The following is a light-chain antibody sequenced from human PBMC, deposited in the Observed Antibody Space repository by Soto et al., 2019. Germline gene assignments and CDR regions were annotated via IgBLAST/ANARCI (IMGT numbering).Light chain of an antibody. CDR3: QQYGASPFT. CDR2: GAS. J-gene: IGKJ3*01. CDR1: RHVYINA. Sequence: VVLTQSPATLSLSPGERATLSCRASRHVYINALAWYQQKPGRTPTLLIFGASTRATDIPDRFSGTGSGTDFSFTINGVEPEDSAVYYCQQYGASPFTFGPGTRVEI. V-gene: IGKV3-20*01.